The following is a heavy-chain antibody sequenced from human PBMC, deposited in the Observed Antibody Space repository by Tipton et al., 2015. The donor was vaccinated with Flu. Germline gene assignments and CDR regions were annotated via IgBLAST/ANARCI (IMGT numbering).Heavy chain of an antibody. V-gene: IGHV4-59*01. D-gene: IGHD3-3*01. CDR3: AKASGVLEWRSWTFDS. J-gene: IGHJ4*02. CDR2: FFFGATT. CDR1: GDSISAFY. Sequence: LRLSCTVSGDSISAFYWGWIRQPPGKGLEWVGYFFFGATTKYSPSLKSRATISIDTSKNHFSLNLNSVTAADTAVYYCAKASGVLEWRSWTFDSWGKGTLVTVSS.